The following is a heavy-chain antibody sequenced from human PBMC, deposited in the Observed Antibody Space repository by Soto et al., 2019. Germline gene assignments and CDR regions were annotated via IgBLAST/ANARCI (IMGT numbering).Heavy chain of an antibody. CDR3: ARIPMTTGVEFDY. V-gene: IGHV4-59*01. J-gene: IGHJ4*02. CDR2: IYYSGST. D-gene: IGHD4-4*01. Sequence: SETLSLTCTVSGGSISSYYWSWIRQPPGKGLEWIGYIYYSGSTNYNPSLKSRVTISVDTSKNQFSLKLSSVTAADTAVYYCARIPMTTGVEFDYWGQGTLVTVSS. CDR1: GGSISSYY.